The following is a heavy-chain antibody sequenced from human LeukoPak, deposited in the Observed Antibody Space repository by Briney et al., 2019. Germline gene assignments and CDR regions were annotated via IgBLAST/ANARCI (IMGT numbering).Heavy chain of an antibody. CDR3: AKLLRGVSPAFDI. J-gene: IGHJ3*02. Sequence: SETLSLTCTVFGGSISSYYWSWIRQPPGKGLEWIGYIYYSGSTNYNPSLKSRVTISVDTSKNQFSLKLSSVTAADTAVYYCAKLLRGVSPAFDIWGQGTMVTVSS. CDR1: GGSISSYY. CDR2: IYYSGST. D-gene: IGHD3-10*01. V-gene: IGHV4-59*01.